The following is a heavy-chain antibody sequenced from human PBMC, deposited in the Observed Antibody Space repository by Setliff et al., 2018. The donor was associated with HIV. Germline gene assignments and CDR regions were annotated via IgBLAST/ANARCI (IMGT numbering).Heavy chain of an antibody. J-gene: IGHJ4*02. Sequence: GSLRLSCTTSGFTFDDYAMSWVRQAPGKGLEWVGFIRTKTYGATTEYAASVKGRFTISRDNAKNSLYLQMDSLRAEDTAVYYCTRNEIWGQGTLVTVSS. D-gene: IGHD1-1*01. CDR3: TRNEI. CDR2: IRTKTYGATT. CDR1: GFTFDDYA. V-gene: IGHV3-49*04.